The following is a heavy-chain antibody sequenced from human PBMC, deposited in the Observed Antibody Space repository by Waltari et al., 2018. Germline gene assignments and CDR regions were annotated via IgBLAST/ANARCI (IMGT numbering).Heavy chain of an antibody. J-gene: IGHJ4*02. D-gene: IGHD6-19*01. CDR2: ISGSGGNT. CDR1: AFTFRLYA. Sequence: EVQLLESGGGLVQPGGSLTLPCSASAFTFRLYAMNWVRQAPGKGLEWVSTISGSGGNTYYADSVKGRFTISRDNSKNTLYLQMNSLRAEDTAVYYCAKGPAGTYYFEYWGQGTLVTVSS. V-gene: IGHV3-23*01. CDR3: AKGPAGTYYFEY.